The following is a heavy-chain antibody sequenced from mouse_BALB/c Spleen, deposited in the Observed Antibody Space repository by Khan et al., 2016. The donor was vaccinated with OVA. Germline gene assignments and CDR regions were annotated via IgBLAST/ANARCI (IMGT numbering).Heavy chain of an antibody. CDR2: ISYSGST. Sequence: EVKLLESGPGLVKPSQSLSLTCTVTGYSITSDYAWNWIRQFPGNKLEWMGYISYSGSTSYNPSLKSRISITRDTSKNPFFLQLNSVTTEDTATYYCARPVYSAWFAYWGQGTLVTVSA. D-gene: IGHD1-1*01. J-gene: IGHJ3*01. CDR3: ARPVYSAWFAY. CDR1: GYSITSDYA. V-gene: IGHV3-2*02.